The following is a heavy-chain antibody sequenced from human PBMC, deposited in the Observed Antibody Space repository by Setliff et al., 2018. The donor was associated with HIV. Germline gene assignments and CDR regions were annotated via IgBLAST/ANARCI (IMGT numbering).Heavy chain of an antibody. J-gene: IGHJ3*01. D-gene: IGHD1-26*01. V-gene: IGHV1-3*01. CDR2: INAGNGNT. Sequence: ASVKVSCKASGYTFTSYAMHWVRQAPGQRLEWMGWINAGNGNTNYARKLQGRVTMTTDTSTRTVYMELRSLRSDDTAVYYCASVNSGSYVGPLDFWGQGTMVTVSS. CDR3: ASVNSGSYVGPLDF. CDR1: GYTFTSYA.